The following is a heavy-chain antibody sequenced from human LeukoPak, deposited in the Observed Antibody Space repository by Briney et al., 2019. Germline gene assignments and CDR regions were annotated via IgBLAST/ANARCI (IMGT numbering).Heavy chain of an antibody. D-gene: IGHD6-19*01. CDR2: IYHSGST. V-gene: IGHV4-30-2*01. J-gene: IGHJ6*03. CDR1: GGSISSGGYY. Sequence: SQTLSLTCTVSGGSISSGGYYWSWIRQPPGKGLEWIGYIYHSGSTYYNPSLKSRVTISVDRSKNQFSLKLSSVTAADTAVYYCARGTVAVAGSYYYYYMDVWGKGTTVTVSS. CDR3: ARGTVAVAGSYYYYYMDV.